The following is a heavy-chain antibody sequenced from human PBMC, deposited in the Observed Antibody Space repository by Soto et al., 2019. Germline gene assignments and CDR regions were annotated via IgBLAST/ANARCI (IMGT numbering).Heavy chain of an antibody. CDR1: GGSFSGYY. Sequence: QVQLQQWGAGLLKPSETLSLTCAVYGGSFSGYYWSWIRQPPGKGLEWIGEINHSGSTNYNPSLKSRVTISVDTSKNQFSLKLSSVTAADTAVYYCARGLDDSSGYYFFDYWGQGTLVTVSS. V-gene: IGHV4-34*01. D-gene: IGHD3-22*01. J-gene: IGHJ4*02. CDR2: INHSGST. CDR3: ARGLDDSSGYYFFDY.